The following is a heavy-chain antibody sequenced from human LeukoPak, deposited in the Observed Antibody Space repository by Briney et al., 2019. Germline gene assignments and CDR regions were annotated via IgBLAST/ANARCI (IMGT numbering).Heavy chain of an antibody. CDR3: PRGSSNWNYDPNLDY. V-gene: IGHV4-59*01. Sequence: SETLSLTCAVSGVSISSYYLSWIRQPPGKGLEWIGYVYNSGSTNYNPSLNSRVTVSVDMSKTQFSLKLSSVTAAATAVYYCPRGSSNWNYDPNLDYCGQGTLVSVSS. CDR1: GVSISSYY. CDR2: VYNSGST. J-gene: IGHJ4*02. D-gene: IGHD1-7*01.